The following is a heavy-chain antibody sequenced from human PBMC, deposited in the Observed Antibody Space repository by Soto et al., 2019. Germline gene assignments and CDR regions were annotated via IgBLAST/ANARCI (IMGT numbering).Heavy chain of an antibody. CDR3: ARAAYGEYWFDP. D-gene: IGHD4-17*01. CDR1: GFTFSAYW. J-gene: IGHJ5*02. CDR2: INGDGRTT. V-gene: IGHV3-74*01. Sequence: EVQLVESGGGVVPPGGSLRLSCAASGFTFSAYWMHWVRQAPGKGLMWVSRINGDGRTTSYADSVKGRFTISRENAKNKLYLQMNSLRAEDTAVYYCARAAYGEYWFDPWGQGTLVTVSS.